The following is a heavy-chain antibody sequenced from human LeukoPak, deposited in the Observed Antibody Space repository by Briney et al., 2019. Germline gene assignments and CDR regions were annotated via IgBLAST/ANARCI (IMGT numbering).Heavy chain of an antibody. CDR1: GGSVTSTTHY. Sequence: SETLSLTCTVSGGSVTSTTHYWSWIRQPPGKGLEWIGYIYYSGSTNYNPSLKSRVAISVDTSKNQFSLKLSSVTAADTAVYYCARGELIFDYWGQGTLVTVSS. V-gene: IGHV4-61*01. J-gene: IGHJ4*02. CDR2: IYYSGST. D-gene: IGHD1-26*01. CDR3: ARGELIFDY.